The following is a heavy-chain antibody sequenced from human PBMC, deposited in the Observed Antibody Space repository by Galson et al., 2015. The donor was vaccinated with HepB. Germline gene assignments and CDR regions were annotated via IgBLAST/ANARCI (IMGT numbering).Heavy chain of an antibody. CDR3: ATAARHRDDY. CDR2: ISYDGSNK. CDR1: GFIFSNYG. Sequence: SLRLSCAASGFIFSNYGMHWDRQAPGKGLDWVAVISYDGSNKYYADSVKGRFTISRDNSKNTLYLQMNSLRAEDTAVYYCATAARHRDDYWGQGTLVTVSS. J-gene: IGHJ4*02. V-gene: IGHV3-30*19. D-gene: IGHD6-6*01.